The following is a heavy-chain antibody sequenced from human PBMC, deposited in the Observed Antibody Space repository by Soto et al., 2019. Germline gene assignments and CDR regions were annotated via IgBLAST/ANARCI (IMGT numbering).Heavy chain of an antibody. CDR2: IYYSGST. J-gene: IGHJ4*02. CDR1: GGSISSSSYY. V-gene: IGHV4-39*01. CDR3: ARRGDYFDY. Sequence: SETLSLTCTVSGGSISSSSYYWGWIRQPPGKGLEWIGSIYYSGSTYYNPSLKSRVTISVDTSKNQFSLKLSSVAAADTAVYYCARRGDYFDYWGQGTLVTVSS.